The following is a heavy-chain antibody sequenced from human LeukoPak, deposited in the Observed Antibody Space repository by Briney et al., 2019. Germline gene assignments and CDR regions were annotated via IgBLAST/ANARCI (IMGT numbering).Heavy chain of an antibody. CDR1: GGSISSSSYY. CDR3: ARRRLRYSSSGIDY. Sequence: PSETLSLTCTVSGGSISSSSYYWGWIRQPPGKGLEWIGSIYYSGSTYYNPSLKSRVTISVDTSKNQFSLKLGSVTAADTAVYYCARRRLRYSSSGIDYWGQGTLVTVSS. V-gene: IGHV4-39*01. D-gene: IGHD6-13*01. CDR2: IYYSGST. J-gene: IGHJ4*02.